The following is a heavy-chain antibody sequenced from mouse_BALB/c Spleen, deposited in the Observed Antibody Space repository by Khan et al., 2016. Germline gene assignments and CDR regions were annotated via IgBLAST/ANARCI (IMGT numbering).Heavy chain of an antibody. CDR2: IWRGGST. Sequence: QVQLKQSGPSLVQPSQSLSITCTVSGFSLTSYGVHWVRQSPGKGLEWLGVIWRGGSTDYNAAFMSRLSITKDNSKSQVFFKMNNLQADDTAIYYCAKNYYGSSRNWYFDVWGAGTTVTVSS. D-gene: IGHD1-1*01. J-gene: IGHJ1*01. CDR3: AKNYYGSSRNWYFDV. V-gene: IGHV2-5-1*01. CDR1: GFSLTSYG.